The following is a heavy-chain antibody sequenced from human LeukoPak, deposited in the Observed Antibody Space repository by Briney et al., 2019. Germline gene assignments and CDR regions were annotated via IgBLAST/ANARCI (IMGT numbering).Heavy chain of an antibody. J-gene: IGHJ4*02. D-gene: IGHD3-9*01. CDR1: GFTFSSYE. V-gene: IGHV3-23*01. CDR3: ARATTQGYYDILTSLDY. CDR2: FSASDGSR. Sequence: PGGSLRLSCAASGFTFSSYEVNWVRQAPGEGLEWVSGFSASDGSRYYADSVKGRFTISRDNPKNTLYLQMNSLRAEGTAVYYCARATTQGYYDILTSLDYWGQGTLVTVSS.